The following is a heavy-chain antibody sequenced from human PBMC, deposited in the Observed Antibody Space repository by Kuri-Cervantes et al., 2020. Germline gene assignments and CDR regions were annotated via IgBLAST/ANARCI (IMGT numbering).Heavy chain of an antibody. Sequence: GGSLRLSCASSGFTFSNYWMSWVRQAPGKGLEWVSSISSSSSYIYYADSVKGRFTISRDNAKNSLYLQMNSLRAEDTAVYYCARDGRQLGGAFDIWGQGTMVTVSS. CDR2: ISSSSSYI. V-gene: IGHV3-21*01. CDR3: ARDGRQLGGAFDI. CDR1: GFTFSNYW. D-gene: IGHD1-1*01. J-gene: IGHJ3*02.